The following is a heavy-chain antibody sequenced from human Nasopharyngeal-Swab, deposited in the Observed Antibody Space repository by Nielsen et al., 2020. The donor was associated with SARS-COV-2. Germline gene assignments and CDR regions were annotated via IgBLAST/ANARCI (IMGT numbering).Heavy chain of an antibody. D-gene: IGHD3-3*01. CDR2: FNHSGST. J-gene: IGHJ6*02. Sequence: SETLSLTCAVYGGSFSGYYWSWIRQPQGKGLEWIGEFNHSGSTNYNPSLKSRVTISVDTSKNQFSLKLSPVTAADTAVYYCARRDYDFWSGFNGYYYGMDVWGQGTTVTVSS. CDR1: GGSFSGYY. CDR3: ARRDYDFWSGFNGYYYGMDV. V-gene: IGHV4-34*01.